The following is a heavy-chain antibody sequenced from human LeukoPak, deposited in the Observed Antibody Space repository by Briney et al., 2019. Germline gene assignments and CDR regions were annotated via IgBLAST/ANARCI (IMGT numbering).Heavy chain of an antibody. J-gene: IGHJ6*03. CDR3: ARGVFGSWLQLRRRYMDV. CDR1: GGSISSSSYY. D-gene: IGHD5-24*01. CDR2: IYYSGST. Sequence: SETLSLTCTVSGGSISSSSYYWGWIRQPPGKGLEWIGSIYYSGSTYYNPSLKSRVTISVDTSKNQFSLKLSSVTAADTAVYYCARGVFGSWLQLRRRYMDVWGKGTTVTVSS. V-gene: IGHV4-39*07.